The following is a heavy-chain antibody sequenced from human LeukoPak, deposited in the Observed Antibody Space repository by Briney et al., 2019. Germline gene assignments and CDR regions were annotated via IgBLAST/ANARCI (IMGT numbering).Heavy chain of an antibody. CDR1: GFTFDDYA. CDR2: ISWNSENT. Sequence: HTGGSLRLSCAASGFTFDDYAMHWVRQAPGKGLEWVSGISWNSENTGYADSVKGRFTISRDNAKNSLYLQMNSLRAEDTALHYCAKGYYYGSGSYSRAFDIWGQGTMATVSS. D-gene: IGHD3-10*01. J-gene: IGHJ3*02. V-gene: IGHV3-9*01. CDR3: AKGYYYGSGSYSRAFDI.